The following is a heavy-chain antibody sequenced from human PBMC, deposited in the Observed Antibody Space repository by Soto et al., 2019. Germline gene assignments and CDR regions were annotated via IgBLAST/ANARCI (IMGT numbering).Heavy chain of an antibody. D-gene: IGHD3-3*01. Sequence: QVQLVESGGELVKPGGSLRLSCVASGFIFDDYYMNWIRQTPGKGLEWVSYISSSGSDANSADSLKGRFSISRDNAKNAVYLQMNRLRAEDTAIYYFVRVRGFFEWVDWGQGTLVTVSS. CDR1: GFIFDDYY. V-gene: IGHV3-11*06. CDR2: ISSSGSDA. J-gene: IGHJ1*01. CDR3: VRVRGFFEWVD.